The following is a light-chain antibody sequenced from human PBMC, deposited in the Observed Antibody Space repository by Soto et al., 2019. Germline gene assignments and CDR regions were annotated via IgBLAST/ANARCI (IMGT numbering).Light chain of an antibody. J-gene: IGKJ1*01. CDR3: QQSYSTPWS. V-gene: IGKV1-39*01. CDR2: AAS. Sequence: DIQMTQSPSSLSASVGDRVTITCRASQSIISYLNWYQQKPGRAPKLLIYAASSLQSGVPSSFSGSGSRTDFTLTISSLQPEDFATYYCQQSYSTPWSFGPGTKVEIK. CDR1: QSIISY.